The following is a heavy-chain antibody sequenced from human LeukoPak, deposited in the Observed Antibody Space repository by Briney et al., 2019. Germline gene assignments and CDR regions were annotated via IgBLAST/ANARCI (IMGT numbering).Heavy chain of an antibody. CDR3: AKAPYDFSNYYYYMYV. V-gene: IGHV3-30*02. CDR1: RYTFSHYG. J-gene: IGHJ6*03. CDR2: IRHDENNK. Sequence: GGSLRLSCAASRYTFSHYGIHWVRQAPGKGLEWVAFIRHDENNKHYADSVKGRFTISRDKSSNTLFLQMNSLRVEDTAVYYCAKAPYDFSNYYYYMYVWGNGTTVTVSS. D-gene: IGHD3/OR15-3a*01.